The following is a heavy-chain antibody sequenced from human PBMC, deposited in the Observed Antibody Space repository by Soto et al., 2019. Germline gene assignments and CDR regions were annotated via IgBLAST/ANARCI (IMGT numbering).Heavy chain of an antibody. J-gene: IGHJ4*02. CDR3: ALVVAGPDY. CDR1: GESFSGYY. Sequence: QVQLQQWGAGLLKPSETLSLTCAVYGESFSGYYWSWIRQPPGKGLEWIGEINHSGSTNYNPSLKGRVTISVDTSKNQFSLKLSSVTAADTAVYYCALVVAGPDYWGQGTLVTVSS. D-gene: IGHD2-15*01. CDR2: INHSGST. V-gene: IGHV4-34*01.